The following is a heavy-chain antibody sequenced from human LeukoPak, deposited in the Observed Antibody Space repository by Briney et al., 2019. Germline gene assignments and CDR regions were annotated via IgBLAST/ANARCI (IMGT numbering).Heavy chain of an antibody. Sequence: ASVKVSCKATGYTFTAYYMHWVRQAPGQGLEWMGLINPSGSDTVYAQKFQGRLTMTRDMSTSTDYMELSSLRFDDTAVYYCARDGTPIYSSGWVYMDVWGKGTTVTFSS. CDR3: ARDGTPIYSSGWVYMDV. D-gene: IGHD6-25*01. CDR1: GYTFTAYY. CDR2: INPSGSDT. V-gene: IGHV1-46*01. J-gene: IGHJ6*04.